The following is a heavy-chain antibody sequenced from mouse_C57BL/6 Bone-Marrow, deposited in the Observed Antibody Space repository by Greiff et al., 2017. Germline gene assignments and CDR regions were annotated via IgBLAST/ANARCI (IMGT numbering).Heavy chain of an antibody. CDR2: IYPGSGST. Sequence: VQLQQPGAELVKPGASVQMSCKASGYTFTSYWITWVKQRPGQGLEWIGDIYPGSGSTNYNEKFKGKATLTVDTSSSTAYRQLSSLPSEDSAVYYGAREHDGSRHWYFEVWGTGTTVTVSS. CDR3: AREHDGSRHWYFEV. D-gene: IGHD1-1*01. J-gene: IGHJ1*03. V-gene: IGHV1-55*01. CDR1: GYTFTSYW.